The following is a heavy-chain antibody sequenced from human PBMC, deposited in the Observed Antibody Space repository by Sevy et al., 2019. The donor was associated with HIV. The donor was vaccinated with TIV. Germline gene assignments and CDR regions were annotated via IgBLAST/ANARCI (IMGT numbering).Heavy chain of an antibody. CDR3: GGGSYYGIAFDI. CDR1: GGSISSSNW. Sequence: SETLSLTCAVSGGSISSSNWWSWVRQPPGKGLEWIGEIYRSGSTNYNPSLKSRVTISVDKSKNQFSLKLSCVTAADTAVYYCGGGSYYGIAFDIWGQGTMVTVSS. CDR2: IYRSGST. J-gene: IGHJ3*02. D-gene: IGHD1-26*01. V-gene: IGHV4-4*02.